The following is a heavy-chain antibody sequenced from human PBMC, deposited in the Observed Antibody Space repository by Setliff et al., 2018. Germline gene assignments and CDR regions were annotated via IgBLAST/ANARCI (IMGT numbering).Heavy chain of an antibody. CDR3: ARDSVTLGQLERRGGWHYYGMDV. V-gene: IGHV1-69*06. J-gene: IGHJ6*02. D-gene: IGHD1-1*01. CDR2: ITPIFETA. Sequence: ASVKVSCKASGYTFTRYYMYWVRQAPGQGLEWMGGITPIFETAHYAEKFQDRVTITADKSTSTVHMEVSSLTSEDTAVYFCARDSVTLGQLERRGGWHYYGMDVWGQGSRVTVSS. CDR1: GYTFTRYY.